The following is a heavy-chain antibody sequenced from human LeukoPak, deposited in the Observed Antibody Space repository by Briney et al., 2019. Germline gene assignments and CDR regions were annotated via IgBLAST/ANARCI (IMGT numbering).Heavy chain of an antibody. J-gene: IGHJ4*02. CDR2: INHSGST. D-gene: IGHD3-10*01. V-gene: IGHV4-34*01. CDR3: AGRESDGSGSRTFDY. Sequence: SEPLSLTCAVYGGSFSGYYWSWIRQPPGKGLEWIGEINHSGSTNYNPSLKSRVTISVDTSKNQFSLKLSSVTAADTAVYYCAGRESDGSGSRTFDYWGQGTLVTVSS. CDR1: GGSFSGYY.